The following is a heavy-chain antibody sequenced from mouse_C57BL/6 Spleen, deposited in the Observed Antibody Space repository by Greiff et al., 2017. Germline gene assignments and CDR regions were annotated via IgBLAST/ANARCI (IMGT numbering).Heavy chain of an antibody. V-gene: IGHV14-1*01. CDR2: IDPEDGDT. Sequence: VQLQQSGAELVRPGASVKLSCTASGFNIKDYYLHWVKQRPEQGLEWIGRIDPEDGDTEYAPKFQGKATMTADTSSNTAYLQLSSLTSEDTAVYYCTTSYYDSSHWYFDVWGTGTTVTVSS. CDR1: GFNIKDYY. CDR3: TTSYYDSSHWYFDV. D-gene: IGHD1-1*01. J-gene: IGHJ1*03.